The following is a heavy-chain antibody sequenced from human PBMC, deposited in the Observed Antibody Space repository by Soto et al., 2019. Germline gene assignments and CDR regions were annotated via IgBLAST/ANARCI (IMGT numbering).Heavy chain of an antibody. J-gene: IGHJ6*02. CDR3: ASVESGPYYYYYGMDF. V-gene: IGHV4-30-4*01. CDR2: IYYSGST. Sequence: PSETLSLTCTVSGGSISSGDYYWSWIRQPPGKGLEWIGYIYYSGSTYYNPSLKSRVTISVDTSKNQFSLKLSSVTAADTAVYYCASVESGPYYYYYGMDFWGQGTTVTVSS. CDR1: GGSISSGDYY.